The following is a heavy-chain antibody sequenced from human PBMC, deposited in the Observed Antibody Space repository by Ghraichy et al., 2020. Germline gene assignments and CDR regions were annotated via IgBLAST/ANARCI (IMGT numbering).Heavy chain of an antibody. D-gene: IGHD6-6*01. Sequence: SGPTLVKPTQTLTLTCTFSGFSLYTSGVGVDWIRQPPGKALEWLAVVYWNDDKRYSPSLKSRLTITKDTSNNQVVLTMTNMDPVDTATYYCAHRQQSTATPGVDYGLDVGSQGTTVTVSS. J-gene: IGHJ6*02. CDR1: GFSLYTSGVG. V-gene: IGHV2-5*01. CDR2: VYWNDDK. CDR3: AHRQQSTATPGVDYGLDV.